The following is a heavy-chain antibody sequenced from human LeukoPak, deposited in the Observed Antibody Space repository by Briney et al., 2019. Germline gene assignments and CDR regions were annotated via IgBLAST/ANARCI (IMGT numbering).Heavy chain of an antibody. CDR2: ISSTSSYI. D-gene: IGHD2-2*01. J-gene: IGHJ6*03. V-gene: IGHV3-21*01. Sequence: GGSLRLSCAASGFSFSTYSMNWVRQAPGKGLEWVSSISSTSSYIYYADSLKGRFTISRDNAKNSMYLQMNSLRAEDTAVYYCARESGSRSYYYYMDVWGRGTTVTVSS. CDR1: GFSFSTYS. CDR3: ARESGSRSYYYYMDV.